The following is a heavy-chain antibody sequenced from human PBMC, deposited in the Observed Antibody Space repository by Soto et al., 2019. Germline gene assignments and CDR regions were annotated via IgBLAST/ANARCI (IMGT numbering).Heavy chain of an antibody. CDR1: GFTFSSYA. J-gene: IGHJ4*02. D-gene: IGHD1-26*01. CDR2: ISYDGSNK. V-gene: IGHV3-30-3*01. Sequence: GGSLRLSCAASGFTFSSYAMHWVRQAPGKGLEWVAVISYDGSNKYYADSVKGRFTISRDNSKNTLYLQMNSLRAEDTAVYYCARDWGRIVGATSYYFDYWGQGTLVTVSS. CDR3: ARDWGRIVGATSYYFDY.